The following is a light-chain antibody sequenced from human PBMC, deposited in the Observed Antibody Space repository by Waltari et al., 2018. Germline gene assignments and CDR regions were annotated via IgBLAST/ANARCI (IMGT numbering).Light chain of an antibody. CDR2: GVT. CDR3: SSYRSSAIVV. J-gene: IGLJ2*01. Sequence: QSALTQPASVSASPGQSIPISFTGTSSDVGGPTFVSWYQQHPGKAPKLIIFGVTNRPSGISDRFSGSKSGNTASLTISGLQAEDEGDYYCSSYRSSAIVVFGGGTKLSVL. V-gene: IGLV2-14*03. CDR1: SSDVGGPTF.